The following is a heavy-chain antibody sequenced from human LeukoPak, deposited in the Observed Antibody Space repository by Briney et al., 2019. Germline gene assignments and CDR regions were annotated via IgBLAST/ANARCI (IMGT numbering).Heavy chain of an antibody. Sequence: SETLSLTCAVYGGSFSAYYWNWIRQPPGKGLEWIGEINHSGSTNYNPSLKSRVTISVDTSKNQYSLKLSSVTAADAAVYYCARDTYYYGSGSYYFDYWGQGTLVTVSS. CDR1: GGSFSAYY. CDR3: ARDTYYYGSGSYYFDY. V-gene: IGHV4-34*01. J-gene: IGHJ4*02. D-gene: IGHD3-10*01. CDR2: INHSGST.